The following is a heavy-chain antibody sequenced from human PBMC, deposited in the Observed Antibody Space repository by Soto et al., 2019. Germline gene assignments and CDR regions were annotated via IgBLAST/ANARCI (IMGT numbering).Heavy chain of an antibody. Sequence: QVQLVESGGGVVQPGRSLRLSCAASGFTFSSYGMHWVRQAPGKGLEWVAVIWYDGSNKYYADSVKGRFTISRDNSKNTLYLQMNSLGAEDTALYYCARDYDSSGYPRYYFDDWGQGTLVTVSS. J-gene: IGHJ4*02. D-gene: IGHD3-22*01. CDR2: IWYDGSNK. V-gene: IGHV3-33*01. CDR3: ARDYDSSGYPRYYFDD. CDR1: GFTFSSYG.